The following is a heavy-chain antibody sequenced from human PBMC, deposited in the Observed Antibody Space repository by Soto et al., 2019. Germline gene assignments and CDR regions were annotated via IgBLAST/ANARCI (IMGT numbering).Heavy chain of an antibody. D-gene: IGHD2-15*01. V-gene: IGHV3-74*01. CDR3: AKDLGNTWAFDS. CDR2: INSDGSST. CDR1: GFTFSNYW. Sequence: GGSLRLSCAASGFTFSNYWMHWVRQAPGKGLVWVSRINSDGSSTRYADSVKGRFSNSRDNSRNTQYLQMDSLRPEDTAVYYCAKDLGNTWAFDSWGQGTLVTVSS. J-gene: IGHJ4*01.